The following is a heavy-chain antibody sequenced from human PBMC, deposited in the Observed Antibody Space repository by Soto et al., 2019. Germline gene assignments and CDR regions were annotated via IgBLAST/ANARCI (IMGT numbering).Heavy chain of an antibody. Sequence: QVQLVQSGAEVKKPGASVKVSCKASGYTFTSYGITWVRQAPGQGLEWMGWISAYNGNTNYAQKLQGRVTMTTDTPTSTAKLELRSLRSDDTAVYYCARVGEGEYSNSGYDYWGQGTLVTVSS. CDR3: ARVGEGEYSNSGYDY. V-gene: IGHV1-18*01. CDR1: GYTFTSYG. J-gene: IGHJ4*02. CDR2: ISAYNGNT. D-gene: IGHD6-6*01.